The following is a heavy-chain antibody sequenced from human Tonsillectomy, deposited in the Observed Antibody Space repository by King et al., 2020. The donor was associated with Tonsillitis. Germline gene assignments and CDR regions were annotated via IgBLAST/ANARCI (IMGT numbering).Heavy chain of an antibody. D-gene: IGHD3-16*02. CDR2: INWNGGSI. CDR3: ARGIPYDYVWGPYRPYYMDV. V-gene: IGHV3-20*04. CDR1: GFTLDDYG. J-gene: IGHJ6*03. Sequence: VQLVESGGGVVRPGGSLRLSCAASGFTLDDYGMSWVRQAPGKGLEWVSGINWNGGSIGYADSVKGRFTISRDNAKNSLYLQMSSLRAEDTALYYCARGIPYDYVWGPYRPYYMDVWGKGTTVTVSS.